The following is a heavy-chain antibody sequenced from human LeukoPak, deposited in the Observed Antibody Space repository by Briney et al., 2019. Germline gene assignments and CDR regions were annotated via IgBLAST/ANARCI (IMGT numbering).Heavy chain of an antibody. Sequence: GGSLRLSCAASGFTFSSYSMNWVRQAPGKGLEWVSSISSSSSYIYYADSVKGRFTISRDNAKNSLYLQMNSLRAEDTAVYYCAKEITIFGVVHDYWGQGTLVTVSS. D-gene: IGHD3-3*01. J-gene: IGHJ4*02. CDR3: AKEITIFGVVHDY. CDR2: ISSSSSYI. V-gene: IGHV3-21*01. CDR1: GFTFSSYS.